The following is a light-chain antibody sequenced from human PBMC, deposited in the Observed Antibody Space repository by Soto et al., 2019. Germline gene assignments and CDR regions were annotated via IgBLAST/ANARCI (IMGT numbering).Light chain of an antibody. J-gene: IGKJ2*01. CDR2: ARS. CDR3: QQSYSTPYT. V-gene: IGKV1-39*01. Sequence: DIQMTQSPSSLSASVGDGVTITCRASQSITSYLNWYQQTPGKAPKLLIYARSSLQSGVPSRFSGGGSGTAFTLTINSLQPEDFATYYCQQSYSTPYTFGQGTKVDIK. CDR1: QSITSY.